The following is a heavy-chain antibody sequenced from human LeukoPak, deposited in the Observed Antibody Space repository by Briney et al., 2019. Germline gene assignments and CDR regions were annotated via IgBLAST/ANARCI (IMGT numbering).Heavy chain of an antibody. V-gene: IGHV3-53*01. CDR3: AREDGDYGDYVHYYYGMDV. Sequence: GGSLRLSCAVSGFTVSSNYMSWVRQAPGKGLEWVSVIYSGGSTYYADSVKGRFTISRDNSKNTLYLQMNSLRAEDTAVYYCAREDGDYGDYVHYYYGMDVWGQGTTVTVSS. D-gene: IGHD4-17*01. J-gene: IGHJ6*02. CDR2: IYSGGST. CDR1: GFTVSSNY.